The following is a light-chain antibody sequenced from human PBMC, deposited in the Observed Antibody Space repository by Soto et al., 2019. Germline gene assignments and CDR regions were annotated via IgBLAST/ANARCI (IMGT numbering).Light chain of an antibody. V-gene: IGLV8-61*01. CDR3: VLYMGSGIWV. CDR2: STN. J-gene: IGLJ3*02. CDR1: SGSVSTTNY. Sequence: QTVVTQEPSFSVSPGGTVTLTCGLSSGSVSTTNYPSWFQQTPGQPPRTLIYSTNTRSSGVPDRFSGSILGNKAALTITGAQADDESDYYCVLYMGSGIWVFGGGTKVTVL.